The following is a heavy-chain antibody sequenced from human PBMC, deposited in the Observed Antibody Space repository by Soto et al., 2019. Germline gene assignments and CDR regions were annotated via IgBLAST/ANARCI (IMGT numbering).Heavy chain of an antibody. Sequence: QVQLVQSGAEMKKPGSSVKVSCKASGDSFRNFAIAWVRQAPGQGLEWMGGIIPIFGAPHYAQKFQGRVTIIADESTSTDYMELSDLRSDDTAVYYCARERGYSGYGLVGYFDRWGQGTLVTVSS. CDR2: IIPIFGAP. CDR1: GDSFRNFA. V-gene: IGHV1-69*01. J-gene: IGHJ4*02. CDR3: ARERGYSGYGLVGYFDR. D-gene: IGHD5-12*01.